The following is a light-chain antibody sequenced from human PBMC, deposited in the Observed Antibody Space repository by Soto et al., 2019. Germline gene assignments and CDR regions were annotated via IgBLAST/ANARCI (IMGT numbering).Light chain of an antibody. V-gene: IGKV1-39*01. Sequence: DIQMTQSPSSLSASVGARVTITCRASQTIRTYLNLYQQKPGKDPRLLIYDASILLSGFPSRFSGSGSGTDFTLTNASLQPEDFSTDYCQQSDSTPYTIGQGTKVQ. CDR2: DAS. CDR3: QQSDSTPYT. J-gene: IGKJ2*01. CDR1: QTIRTY.